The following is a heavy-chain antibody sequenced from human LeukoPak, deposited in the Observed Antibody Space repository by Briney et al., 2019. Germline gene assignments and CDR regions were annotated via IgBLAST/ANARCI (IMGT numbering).Heavy chain of an antibody. V-gene: IGHV4-38-2*01. CDR3: ASYYGSGVSAYDYSGMDV. D-gene: IGHD3-10*01. CDR2: MSHNMGA. CDR1: GHSITTGYY. J-gene: IGHJ6*04. Sequence: SETPSLTCAVSGHSITTGYYWGWIGQPPGKGLEWIGRMSHNMGAYYNPSLKSRVTMSMVTSKVQFSLRLTSVTAAYTAVYYWASYYGSGVSAYDYSGMDVWGKGTTVTVSS.